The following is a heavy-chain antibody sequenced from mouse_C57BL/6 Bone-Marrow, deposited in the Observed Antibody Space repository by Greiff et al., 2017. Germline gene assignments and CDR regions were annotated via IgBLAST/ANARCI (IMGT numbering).Heavy chain of an antibody. V-gene: IGHV1-26*01. CDR3: ARTVYYYGRVYYAMDY. CDR1: GYTFTDYY. J-gene: IGHJ4*01. Sequence: VQLQQSGPELVKPGASVKISCKASGYTFTDYYMNWVKQSHGKSLEWIGDINPNNGGTSYNQKFKGKATLTVDKSSSTAYMELRSLTSEDSAVYYCARTVYYYGRVYYAMDYWGQGTSVTVSS. CDR2: INPNNGGT. D-gene: IGHD1-1*01.